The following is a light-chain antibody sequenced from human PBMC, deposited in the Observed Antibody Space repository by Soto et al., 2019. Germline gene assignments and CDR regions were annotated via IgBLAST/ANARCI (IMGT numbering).Light chain of an antibody. V-gene: IGKV1-5*01. CDR3: QQYNSYPLT. CDR2: DAS. J-gene: IGKJ4*01. CDR1: QSISSW. Sequence: DIQMTQSPSTLSASVGDRVSITCRASQSISSWLAWYQQKPGKAPKFLIYDASSLQSGVPSRFRGRGSGTEFTLTISSLQPDDFATYYCQQYNSYPLTFGGGTKVEIK.